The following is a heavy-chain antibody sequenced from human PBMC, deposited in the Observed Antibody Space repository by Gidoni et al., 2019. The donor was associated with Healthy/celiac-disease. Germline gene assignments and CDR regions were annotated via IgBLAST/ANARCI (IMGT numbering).Heavy chain of an antibody. V-gene: IGHV3-21*01. J-gene: IGHJ4*02. CDR2: ISSSSSYI. CDR1: GFTFSSYS. CDR3: ARGGTAAHYFDY. Sequence: EVQLVESGGGLVKPGGSLRLSCAASGFTFSSYSMNWVRQAPGKGLECVSSISSSSSYIYYADSVKGRFTISRDNAKNSLYLQMNSLRAEDTAVYYCARGGTAAHYFDYWGQGTLVTVSS. D-gene: IGHD6-13*01.